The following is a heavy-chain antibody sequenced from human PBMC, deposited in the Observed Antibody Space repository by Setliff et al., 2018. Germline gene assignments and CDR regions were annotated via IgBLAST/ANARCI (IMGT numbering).Heavy chain of an antibody. Sequence: PSETLSLTCTVSGGSISSYYWSWIRQPPGKGLEWIGYIYYSGCTNYNPSLKSRVTISVDTSKNQFSLKLSSVTAADTAVYYCARDEGSSYFYGMDVWGQGTTVTAP. D-gene: IGHD6-13*01. V-gene: IGHV4-59*01. CDR1: GGSISSYY. CDR2: IYYSGCT. J-gene: IGHJ6*02. CDR3: ARDEGSSYFYGMDV.